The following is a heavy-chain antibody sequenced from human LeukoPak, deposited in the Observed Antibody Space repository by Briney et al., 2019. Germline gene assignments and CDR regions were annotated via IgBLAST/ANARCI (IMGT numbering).Heavy chain of an antibody. J-gene: IGHJ5*02. CDR3: ARDSTVTTFRGCVDP. Sequence: ASVKVSCKASGYTFSNYYVHWVRQAPGQGLEWMGVINPSGGGINYAQKFQGRVTMTRDTSTSTVYMEMSSLRSEDTAVYYCARDSTVTTFRGCVDPWGQGTLVTVSS. V-gene: IGHV1-46*01. D-gene: IGHD4-17*01. CDR2: INPSGGGI. CDR1: GYTFSNYY.